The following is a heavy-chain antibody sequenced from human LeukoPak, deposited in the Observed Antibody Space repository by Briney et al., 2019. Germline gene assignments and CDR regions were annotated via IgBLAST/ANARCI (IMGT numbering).Heavy chain of an antibody. CDR2: INPSGGST. Sequence: ASVKVSCKASGYTFTSYYMHWVRQAPGQGLEWMGIINPSGGSTSYAQKFQGRVTMTRDMSTSTVYMELSSLRSEDTAVYYCARGGYCTNGVCYRVFDYIWFDPWGQGTLVTVSS. V-gene: IGHV1-46*01. CDR3: ARGGYCTNGVCYRVFDYIWFDP. D-gene: IGHD2-8*01. J-gene: IGHJ5*02. CDR1: GYTFTSYY.